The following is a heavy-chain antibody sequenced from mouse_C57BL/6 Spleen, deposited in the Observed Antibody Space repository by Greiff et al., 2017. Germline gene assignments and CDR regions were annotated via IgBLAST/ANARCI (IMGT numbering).Heavy chain of an antibody. CDR2: ISDGGSYT. V-gene: IGHV5-4*01. CDR1: GFTFSSYA. D-gene: IGHD2-5*01. CDR3: ARDWYSKGYFDV. Sequence: EVQVVESGGGLVKPGGSLKLSCAASGFTFSSYAMSWVRQTPEKRLEWVATISDGGSYTYYPDNVKGRFTISRDNAKNNLYLQMSHLKSEDTAMYYCARDWYSKGYFDVWGTGTTVTVSS. J-gene: IGHJ1*03.